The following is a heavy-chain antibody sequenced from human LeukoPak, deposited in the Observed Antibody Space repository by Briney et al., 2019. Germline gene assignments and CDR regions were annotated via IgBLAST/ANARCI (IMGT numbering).Heavy chain of an antibody. CDR2: IRSSSKII. Sequence: GGSLRLSCAASGFTFSTYSMNWVRQAPGKGLEWVSSIRSSSKIIYYADSVEGRFTIARDNANNLLYLQVKSLRAEDTAIYYCARDRSDYDFWSGRGIFNSYYYGMDVWGQGTTVTV. CDR3: ARDRSDYDFWSGRGIFNSYYYGMDV. V-gene: IGHV3-21*04. CDR1: GFTFSTYS. D-gene: IGHD3-3*01. J-gene: IGHJ6*02.